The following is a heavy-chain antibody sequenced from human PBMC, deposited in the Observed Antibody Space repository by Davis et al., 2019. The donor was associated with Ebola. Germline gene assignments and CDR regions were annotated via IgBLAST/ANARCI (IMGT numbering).Heavy chain of an antibody. D-gene: IGHD2/OR15-2a*01. J-gene: IGHJ3*02. CDR1: GLTFTTYS. CDR2: ISSSGSTI. CDR3: VKDSSNIWFDI. V-gene: IGHV3-11*01. Sequence: GGSLRLSCAASGLTFTTYSMSWIRQAPGKGLEWVSYISSSGSTIYYADSVKGRFTISRDNAKNSLYLQMNSLRVEDSAIYYCVKDSSNIWFDIWGQGTLVTVSS.